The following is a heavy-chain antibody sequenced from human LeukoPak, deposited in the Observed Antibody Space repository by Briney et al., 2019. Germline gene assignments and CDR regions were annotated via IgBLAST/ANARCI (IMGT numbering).Heavy chain of an antibody. CDR1: GGSFSGYY. V-gene: IGHV4-34*01. J-gene: IGHJ4*02. Sequence: SETLSLTCAVYGGSFSGYYWSWIRQPPGEGLEWIGEINHSGSTNYNPSLRSRVTMSVDTSKNHFSLKLSAVTAAHTAVYYCSRSIYYGSGSYYPTFDYWGQGTLVTVSS. CDR2: INHSGST. CDR3: SRSIYYGSGSYYPTFDY. D-gene: IGHD3-10*01.